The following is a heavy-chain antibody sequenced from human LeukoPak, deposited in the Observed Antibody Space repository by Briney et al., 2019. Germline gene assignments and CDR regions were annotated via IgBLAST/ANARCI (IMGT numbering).Heavy chain of an antibody. V-gene: IGHV4-34*01. CDR1: GGSFSGSY. CDR2: IIHSGST. D-gene: IGHD2-2*01. Sequence: SETLSLTCAVYGGSFSGSYWSWIRQSPGKGLEWIGEIIHSGSTTYNPSLKSRVTISVDTSKNQFSLKLSSVTAADTAVYYCARGLGYCSSTSCYAGTFVWFDPWGQGTLVTVSS. CDR3: ARGLGYCSSTSCYAGTFVWFDP. J-gene: IGHJ5*02.